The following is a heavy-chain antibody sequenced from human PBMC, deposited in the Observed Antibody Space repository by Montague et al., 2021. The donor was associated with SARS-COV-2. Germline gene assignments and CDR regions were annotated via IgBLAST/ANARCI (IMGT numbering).Heavy chain of an antibody. V-gene: IGHV4-34*01. Sequence: SETLSLTCAVSRGSFSNYCWTWIRQSPGKGLEWIGEINQGGAPNYTPPLKSRVTISLDTSKKQISLKLNSVTVADTAVFFCARGRPVQVSFRHFDSISSGALDIWAQGSLVIVSS. D-gene: IGHD3-9*01. CDR1: RGSFSNYC. J-gene: IGHJ3*02. CDR3: ARGRPVQVSFRHFDSISSGALDI. CDR2: INQGGAP.